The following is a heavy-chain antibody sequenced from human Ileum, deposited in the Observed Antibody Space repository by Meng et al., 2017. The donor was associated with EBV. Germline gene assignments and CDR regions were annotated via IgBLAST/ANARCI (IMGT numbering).Heavy chain of an antibody. CDR3: ARRPTGIDY. D-gene: IGHD2-8*02. V-gene: IGHV4-34*12. Sequence: QVQLEEWGAGLVKPWGTLSLTCAVNGWSLSGAYWNWIRQPPGKGLEWIGEIIHGGSPSYIPSLKSRVTISIDTSNNQLTLILSSVTAADTAVYYCARRPTGIDYWGQGTLVTVSS. CDR1: GWSLSGAY. CDR2: IIHGGSP. J-gene: IGHJ4*02.